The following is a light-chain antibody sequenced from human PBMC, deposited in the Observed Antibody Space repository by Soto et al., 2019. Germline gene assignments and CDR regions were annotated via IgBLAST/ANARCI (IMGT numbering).Light chain of an antibody. CDR2: DAS. CDR3: QQRSDWPIT. CDR1: QSVGSY. J-gene: IGKJ5*01. V-gene: IGKV3-11*01. Sequence: EFVLTQSPATLSLSPGERATLSCRASQSVGSYLVWYQHKPGQAPRLLIYDASNRTTGIPARFSGSESGTDFTLTISRLEPEAVAVYSCQQRSDWPITFGKGKRLDMK.